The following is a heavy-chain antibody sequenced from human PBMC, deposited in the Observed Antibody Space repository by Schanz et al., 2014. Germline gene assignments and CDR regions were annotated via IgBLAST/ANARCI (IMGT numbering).Heavy chain of an antibody. D-gene: IGHD3-16*01. CDR2: IRYDGSKK. J-gene: IGHJ4*02. CDR1: GFTFSSYG. CDR3: AKGGSSLDY. Sequence: QVQLVESGGGVVQPGGSLRLSCEASGFTFSSYGMHWVRQAPGKGLEWVTFIRYDGSKKYYVDSVKGRFTISRDNSKNTLYLQMNSLRVEDTAVYYCAKGGSSLDYWGQGALVTVSS. V-gene: IGHV3-30*02.